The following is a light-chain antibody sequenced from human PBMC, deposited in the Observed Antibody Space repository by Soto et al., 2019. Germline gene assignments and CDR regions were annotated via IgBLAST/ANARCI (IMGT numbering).Light chain of an antibody. J-gene: IGKJ1*01. CDR2: KAS. Sequence: DIQMTQSPSTLSASVGDRVTITCRARQSVHSWLAWYQQKPGKAPNLLIYKASTLESGVPSRFSGSGSGTEFTLTISSLQADDFATYYCQHYNSFPWAFGQGTKVDIK. V-gene: IGKV1-5*03. CDR3: QHYNSFPWA. CDR1: QSVHSW.